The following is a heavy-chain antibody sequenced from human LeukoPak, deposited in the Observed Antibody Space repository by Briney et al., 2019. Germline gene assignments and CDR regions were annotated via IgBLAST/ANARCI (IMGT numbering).Heavy chain of an antibody. V-gene: IGHV3-23*01. CDR1: GFTFSTYA. D-gene: IGHD3-10*01. J-gene: IGHJ5*02. Sequence: GGSLRLSCAASGFTFSTYAMSWVRQIPGKGLEWVSAISGSDDGTYYADSVKGRLTISRDNAKNSLYLQMNSLRAEDTAVYYCARDITMIRGAGSWFDPWGQGTLVTVSS. CDR3: ARDITMIRGAGSWFDP. CDR2: ISGSDDGT.